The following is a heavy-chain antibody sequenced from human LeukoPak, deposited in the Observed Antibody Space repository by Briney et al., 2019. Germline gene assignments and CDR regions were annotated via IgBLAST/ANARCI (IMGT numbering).Heavy chain of an antibody. J-gene: IGHJ6*02. V-gene: IGHV3-21*01. CDR1: GFTFSGYS. Sequence: GGSLRLSCAASGFTFSGYSMNWVRQAPGKGLEWVSSISSSGYMYYADSVKGRFTISRDNARNSLYLQMNSLRAEDTAVYYCARESDYYYGMDVWGQGTTVTVSS. CDR2: ISSSGYM. CDR3: ARESDYYYGMDV.